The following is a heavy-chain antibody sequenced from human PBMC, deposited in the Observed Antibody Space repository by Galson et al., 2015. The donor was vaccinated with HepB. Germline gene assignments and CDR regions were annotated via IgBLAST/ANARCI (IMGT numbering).Heavy chain of an antibody. CDR3: ARGTVGAREHDY. D-gene: IGHD1-26*01. Sequence: SVKVSCKASGYRFTNYYIHWVRQAPGQGLEWMAIVHPSVTDTSYAQKFQGRVTMTTDTSAATVYMELSSLRSEDTAIYYCARGTVGAREHDYWGQGTLVTVSS. CDR2: VHPSVTDT. V-gene: IGHV1-46*01. CDR1: GYRFTNYY. J-gene: IGHJ4*02.